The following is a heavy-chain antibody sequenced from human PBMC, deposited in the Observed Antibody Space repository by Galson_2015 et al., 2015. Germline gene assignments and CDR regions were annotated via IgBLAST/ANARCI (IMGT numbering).Heavy chain of an antibody. J-gene: IGHJ6*02. Sequence: SLRLSCAASGFTFSSYAMHWVRQAPGKGLEWVAVISYVGSNKYYADSVKGRFTISRDNSKNTLYLQMNSLRAEDTAVYYCARDLSGYRRYYYGMDVWGQGTTVTVSS. CDR3: ARDLSGYRRYYYGMDV. V-gene: IGHV3-30-3*01. D-gene: IGHD6-13*01. CDR1: GFTFSSYA. CDR2: ISYVGSNK.